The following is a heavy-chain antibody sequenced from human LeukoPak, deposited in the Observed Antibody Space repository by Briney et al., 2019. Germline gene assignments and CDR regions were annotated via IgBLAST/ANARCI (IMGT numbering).Heavy chain of an antibody. CDR1: GFTFRSYA. CDR3: ARDVGSWFIYFDY. D-gene: IGHD6-13*01. CDR2: ISSSSSYI. J-gene: IGHJ4*02. V-gene: IGHV3-21*01. Sequence: GGSLRLSCAASGFTFRSYAMNWVRQAPGKGLEWVSSISSSSSYIYYADSLKGRFTISRDNAKNSLYLQMNSLRAEDTAVYYCARDVGSWFIYFDYWGQGALVTVSS.